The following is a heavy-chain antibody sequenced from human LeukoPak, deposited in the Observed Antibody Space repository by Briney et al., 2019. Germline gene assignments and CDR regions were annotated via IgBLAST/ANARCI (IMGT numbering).Heavy chain of an antibody. CDR2: IYYSGST. Sequence: SETLSLTCTVSGGSISSSSYYWGWIRQPPGKGLEWIGSIYYSGSTYYNPSLKSRVTISVDTSKNQFSLKLSSVTAADTAVYYCARAEWELTSYYYYYMDVWGKGTTVTISS. D-gene: IGHD1-26*01. V-gene: IGHV4-39*01. CDR1: GGSISSSSYY. J-gene: IGHJ6*03. CDR3: ARAEWELTSYYYYYMDV.